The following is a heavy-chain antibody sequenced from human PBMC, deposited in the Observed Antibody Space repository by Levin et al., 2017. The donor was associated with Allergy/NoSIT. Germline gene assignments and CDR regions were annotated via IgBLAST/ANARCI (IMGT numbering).Heavy chain of an antibody. D-gene: IGHD3-10*01. CDR3: AREASYGSGSYFH. V-gene: IGHV1-69*01. CDR1: GGTFSSYA. J-gene: IGHJ4*02. CDR2: IIPIFGTA. Sequence: GGSLRLSCKASGGTFSSYAISWVRQAPGQGLEWMGGIIPIFGTANYAQKFQGRVTITADESTSTAYMELSSLRSEDTAVYYCAREASYGSGSYFHWGQGTLVTVSS.